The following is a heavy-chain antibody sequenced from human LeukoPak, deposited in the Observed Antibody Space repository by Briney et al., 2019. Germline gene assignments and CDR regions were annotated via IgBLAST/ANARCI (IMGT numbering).Heavy chain of an antibody. Sequence: PSETLSLTCTVSGGSISSYYWSWIRQPPGKGLEWIGYIYYSGSTNYNPSLKSRVTISVDTSKNQFSLKLSSVTAADTAVYYCAREDRASSGWYSYWGQGTLVTASS. D-gene: IGHD6-19*01. CDR3: AREDRASSGWYSY. J-gene: IGHJ4*02. V-gene: IGHV4-59*12. CDR2: IYYSGST. CDR1: GGSISSYY.